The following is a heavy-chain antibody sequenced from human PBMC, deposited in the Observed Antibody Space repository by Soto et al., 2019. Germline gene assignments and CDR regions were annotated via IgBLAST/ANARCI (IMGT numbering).Heavy chain of an antibody. CDR3: ARMQYQLLHDNWFDP. D-gene: IGHD2-2*01. V-gene: IGHV2-26*01. J-gene: IGHJ5*02. Sequence: QVTLKESGPVLVKPTETLTLTCTVSGFSLSNARMGVSWIRQPPGKDLEWLAHIFSNDEKSYSTSLKSRLTISNDTSKSQVVLTMTNMDPVYTATYYWARMQYQLLHDNWFDPWGQGTLVTVSS. CDR2: IFSNDEK. CDR1: GFSLSNARMG.